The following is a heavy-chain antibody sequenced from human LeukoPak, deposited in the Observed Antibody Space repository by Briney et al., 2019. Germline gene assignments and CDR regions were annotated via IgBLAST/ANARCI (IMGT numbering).Heavy chain of an antibody. D-gene: IGHD3-16*01. CDR3: ARDGFGTGSN. CDR2: IKQDGSEK. V-gene: IGHV3-7*03. Sequence: GGSLRLSCAASGLTFSNYWMDWVRQAPGKGLEWVANIKQDGSEKDYVDSVKGRFIISRDNAKNSLYLQMNTLRADDTAVYYCARDGFGTGSNWGQGTLVTVSS. J-gene: IGHJ4*02. CDR1: GLTFSNYW.